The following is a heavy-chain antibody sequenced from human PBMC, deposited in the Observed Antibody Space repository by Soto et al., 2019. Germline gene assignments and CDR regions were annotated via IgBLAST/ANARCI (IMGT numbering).Heavy chain of an antibody. Sequence: GGSLRLSCEGSGFTLSDHYIDWVRQAPGKGLEWLGRSRDKGQGYNTAYAASVKGRFTTSRDESKNSVYLQMNSLRTEDTAVYYCVRVGVGIGNHFDSWGRGTLVTVSS. CDR2: SRDKGQGYNT. CDR1: GFTLSDHY. V-gene: IGHV3-72*01. CDR3: VRVGVGIGNHFDS. D-gene: IGHD1-26*01. J-gene: IGHJ4*02.